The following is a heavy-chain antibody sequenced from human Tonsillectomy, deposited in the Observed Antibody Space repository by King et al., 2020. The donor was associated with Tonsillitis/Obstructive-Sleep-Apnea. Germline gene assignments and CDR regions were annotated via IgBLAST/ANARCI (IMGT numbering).Heavy chain of an antibody. CDR1: GGTFSSYA. V-gene: IGHV1-69*04. CDR3: ARDLSEYYDSSCYPTYFDY. Sequence: QLVQSGAEVKKPGSSVKVSCKASGGTFSSYAISWVRQAPGQGLEWMGRIIPILGIANYAQKFQGRVTITADKSTSTAYMELSSLRSEDTAVYYCARDLSEYYDSSCYPTYFDYWGQGTLVTVSS. J-gene: IGHJ4*02. D-gene: IGHD3-22*01. CDR2: IIPILGIA.